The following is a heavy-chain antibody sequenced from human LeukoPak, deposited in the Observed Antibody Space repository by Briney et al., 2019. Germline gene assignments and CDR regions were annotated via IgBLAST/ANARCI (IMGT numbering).Heavy chain of an antibody. CDR2: ISGSGGST. CDR1: GFTFSSYA. CDR3: AKDLSLGLVADFDY. Sequence: GGSLRLSCAASGFTFSSYAMSWVRQAPGKGLEWVSAISGSGGSTYYADSVKGRFTISRDNSKNTLNLQMNSLRAEDTAVYYCAKDLSLGLVADFDYWGQGTLVTVSS. D-gene: IGHD2-21*01. J-gene: IGHJ4*02. V-gene: IGHV3-23*01.